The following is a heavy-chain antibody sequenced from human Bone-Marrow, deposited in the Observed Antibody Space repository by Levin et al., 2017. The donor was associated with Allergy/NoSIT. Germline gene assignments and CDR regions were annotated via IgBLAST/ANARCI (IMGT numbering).Heavy chain of an antibody. CDR2: ISWNSGSI. Sequence: SLKISCAASGFTFDDYAMHWVRQAPGKGLEWVSGISWNSGSIGYADSVKGRFTISRDNAKNSLYLQMNSLRAEDTALYYCAKDTVSGYDFWDAFDIWGQGTMVTVSS. D-gene: IGHD5-12*01. CDR3: AKDTVSGYDFWDAFDI. V-gene: IGHV3-9*01. J-gene: IGHJ3*02. CDR1: GFTFDDYA.